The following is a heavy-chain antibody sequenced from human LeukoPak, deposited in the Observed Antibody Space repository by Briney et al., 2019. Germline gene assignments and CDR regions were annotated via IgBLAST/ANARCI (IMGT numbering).Heavy chain of an antibody. CDR1: GGSISSSSYY. CDR2: IYYSGST. J-gene: IGHJ5*02. CDR3: ASEITMVRSGFDP. Sequence: SETLSLTCTVSGGSISSSSYYWGWIRQPPGKGLEWIGSIYYSGSTYYNPSLKSRVTISVDTSKNQFSLKPSSVTAADTAVYYCASEITMVRSGFDPWGQGTLVTVSS. V-gene: IGHV4-39*01. D-gene: IGHD3-10*01.